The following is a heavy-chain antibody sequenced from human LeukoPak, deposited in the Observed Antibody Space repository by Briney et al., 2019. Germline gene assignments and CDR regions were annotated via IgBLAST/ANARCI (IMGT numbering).Heavy chain of an antibody. J-gene: IGHJ4*02. CDR2: ISSSTSYI. V-gene: IGHV3-21*01. Sequence: GGSLRLSCAASGFTFSSYSMNWIRQAPGKGLEWVSSISSSTSYIYYADSVKGRFTISRDNAKNSLYLQMNSLRDEDTAVYYCASSGSYRFDYWGQGTLVTVSS. CDR3: ASSGSYRFDY. D-gene: IGHD1-26*01. CDR1: GFTFSSYS.